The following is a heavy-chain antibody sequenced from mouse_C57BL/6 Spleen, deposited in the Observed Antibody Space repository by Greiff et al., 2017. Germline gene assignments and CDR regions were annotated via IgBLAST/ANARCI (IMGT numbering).Heavy chain of an antibody. Sequence: EVKVVESEGGLVQPGSSMKLSCTASGFTFSDYYMAWVRQVPEKGLEWVANINYDGSSTYYLDSLKSRFIISRDNAKNILYLQMSSLKSEDTATYYCAREILDDGYHYWYFDVWGTGTTVTVSS. CDR2: INYDGSST. CDR3: AREILDDGYHYWYFDV. J-gene: IGHJ1*03. V-gene: IGHV5-16*01. D-gene: IGHD2-3*01. CDR1: GFTFSDYY.